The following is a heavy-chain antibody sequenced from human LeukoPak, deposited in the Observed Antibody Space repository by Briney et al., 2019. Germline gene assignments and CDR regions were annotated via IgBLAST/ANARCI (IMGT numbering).Heavy chain of an antibody. D-gene: IGHD3-10*01. CDR1: GGSTSSGSYY. CDR2: IYTSGST. V-gene: IGHV4-61*02. CDR3: ARGPQPYYSWFDP. Sequence: SQTLSLTCTVSGGSTSSGSYYWSWIRQPAGKGLEWIGRIYTSGSTNYNPSLKSRVTISVDTSKNQFSLKLSSVTAADTAVYYCARGPQPYYSWFDPWGQGTLVTVSS. J-gene: IGHJ5*02.